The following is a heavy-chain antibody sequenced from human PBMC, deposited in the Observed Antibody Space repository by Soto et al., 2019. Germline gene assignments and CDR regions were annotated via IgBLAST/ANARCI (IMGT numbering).Heavy chain of an antibody. Sequence: EVQLLESGGGLVQPGGSLRLSCAASGFTFSSYAMSWVRQAPGKGLEWVSAISGSGGSTYYADSVKGRFTISRDNSKNTLYLQMNSLRAEDAAVYYCAKVYDYVWGSYRAFDYWGQGTLVTVSS. D-gene: IGHD3-16*02. J-gene: IGHJ4*02. CDR3: AKVYDYVWGSYRAFDY. CDR1: GFTFSSYA. CDR2: ISGSGGST. V-gene: IGHV3-23*01.